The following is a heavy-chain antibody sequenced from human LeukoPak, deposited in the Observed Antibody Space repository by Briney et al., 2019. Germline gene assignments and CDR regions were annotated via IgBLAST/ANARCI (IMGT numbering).Heavy chain of an antibody. CDR3: ARSMTTVTPLDH. V-gene: IGHV5-51*01. J-gene: IGHJ4*02. CDR2: IYPGDSDS. Sequence: GESLKISCKVSGYIFSNYWIGWVRQMPGKGLEWMGIIYPGDSDSRYSPSFQGQVTLSVDKSINTAYLQWSSLKASDTAMYYCARSMTTVTPLDHWGQGTLVTVSS. CDR1: GYIFSNYW. D-gene: IGHD4-17*01.